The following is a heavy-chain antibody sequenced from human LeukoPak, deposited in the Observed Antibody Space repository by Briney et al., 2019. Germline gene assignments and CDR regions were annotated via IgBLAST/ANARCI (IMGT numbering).Heavy chain of an antibody. CDR1: GGSISSSSYY. V-gene: IGHV4-39*01. CDR2: IYYSGST. J-gene: IGHJ4*02. CDR3: ARQTISLVGATKRGYFDY. D-gene: IGHD1-26*01. Sequence: SETLSLTCTVSGGSISSSSYYWGWIRQPPGKGLEWIGSIYYSGSTYSNPSLKSRVTISVDTSKNQFSLKLSSVTAADTAVYYCARQTISLVGATKRGYFDYWGQGTLVTVSS.